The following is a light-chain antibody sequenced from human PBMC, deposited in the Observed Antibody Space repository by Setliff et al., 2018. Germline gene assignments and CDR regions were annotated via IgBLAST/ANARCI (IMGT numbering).Light chain of an antibody. V-gene: IGLV2-14*03. CDR1: SSDVGGYNY. J-gene: IGLJ1*01. CDR2: DVT. CDR3: SSYTTSGTYV. Sequence: QSALTQPASVSGSPGQWITISCSGTSSDVGGYNYVSWYQQHPGKAPKLMIYDVTNRPSGISNRFSGSKSGNTASLTISGPQAEDDADYYCSSYTTSGTYVFGTGTKVTVL.